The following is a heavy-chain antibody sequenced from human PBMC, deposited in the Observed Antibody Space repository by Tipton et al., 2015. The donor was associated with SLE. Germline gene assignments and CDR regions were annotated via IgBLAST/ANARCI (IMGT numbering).Heavy chain of an antibody. CDR2: IKQDGSEK. Sequence: SLRLPCAASGFSLNDYWMSWVRQAPGKRLEWVANIKQDGSEKYYVDSVKGRFTISRDNAKNSLFLQMSSLRAEDTAVYYCTRDWGARPHNYWGQGTLVSVSS. D-gene: IGHD1-26*01. J-gene: IGHJ4*02. V-gene: IGHV3-7*01. CDR1: GFSLNDYW. CDR3: TRDWGARPHNY.